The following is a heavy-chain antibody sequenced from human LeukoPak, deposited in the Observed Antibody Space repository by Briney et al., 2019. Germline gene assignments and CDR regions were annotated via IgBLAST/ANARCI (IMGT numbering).Heavy chain of an antibody. CDR3: ARLVGAGKDYYYYYMDV. CDR1: GGSISSYY. CDR2: IYYSGST. D-gene: IGHD1-26*01. V-gene: IGHV4-59*12. J-gene: IGHJ6*03. Sequence: SETLSLTCTVSGGSISSYYWSWIRQPPGKGLEWIGYIYYSGSTNYKPSLKSRVTISVDTSKNQFSLKVSSVTAADTAVYYCARLVGAGKDYYYYYMDVWGKGTTVTVSS.